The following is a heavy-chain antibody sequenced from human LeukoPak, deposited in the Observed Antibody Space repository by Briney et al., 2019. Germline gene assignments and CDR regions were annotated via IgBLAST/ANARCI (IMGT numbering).Heavy chain of an antibody. Sequence: PSETLSLTCIVSHGSISCYYWSWIRQPPGEGLEWIGHIYYSGSTEYSPSLKSRVTISVDTSENQVSLKVTSVTAADTAVYYCARLQNRGFDYGYDDAFDVWGQGTMVTVSS. D-gene: IGHD5-18*01. V-gene: IGHV4-59*08. CDR1: HGSISCYY. J-gene: IGHJ3*01. CDR3: ARLQNRGFDYGYDDAFDV. CDR2: IYYSGST.